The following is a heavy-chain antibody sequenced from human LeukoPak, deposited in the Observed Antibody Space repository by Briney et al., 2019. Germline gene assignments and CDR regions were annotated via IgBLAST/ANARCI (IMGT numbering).Heavy chain of an antibody. J-gene: IGHJ6*03. Sequence: GASVKVSCKASGGTFSSYAISWVRQAPGQGLEWMGGIIPIFGTANYAQKFQGRVTITTDESTSTAYMELSNLRSEDTAVYYCARCTVTTDDYYYYYMDVWGKGTTVTVSS. V-gene: IGHV1-69*05. CDR1: GGTFSSYA. CDR2: IIPIFGTA. D-gene: IGHD4-17*01. CDR3: ARCTVTTDDYYYYYMDV.